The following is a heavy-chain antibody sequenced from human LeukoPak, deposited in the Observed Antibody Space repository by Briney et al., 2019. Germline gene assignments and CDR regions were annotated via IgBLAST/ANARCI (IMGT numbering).Heavy chain of an antibody. D-gene: IGHD3-3*01. CDR1: GGSFSGYY. V-gene: IGHV4-34*01. Sequence: SETLSLTCAVYGGSFSGYYWSWIRQPPGKGLEWIGEINHSGSTNYNPSLKSRVTISVDTSKNQFSLKLSSVTAADTAVYYCGREIWGGYYRKYYFDYWGQGTLVTVSS. J-gene: IGHJ4*02. CDR3: GREIWGGYYRKYYFDY. CDR2: INHSGST.